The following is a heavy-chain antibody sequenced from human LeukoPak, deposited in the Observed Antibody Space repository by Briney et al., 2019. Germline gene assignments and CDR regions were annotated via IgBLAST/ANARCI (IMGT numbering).Heavy chain of an antibody. Sequence: SETLSLTCTVSGGSISSSSYYWGWIRPPPGKGLEWIGSIYYSGSTYYNPSLKSRVTISVDTSKNQFSLKLSSVTAADTAVYYCARQLGYCSSTSCYADKVDHWGQGTLVTVSS. V-gene: IGHV4-39*01. D-gene: IGHD2-2*01. CDR2: IYYSGST. CDR1: GGSISSSSYY. CDR3: ARQLGYCSSTSCYADKVDH. J-gene: IGHJ4*02.